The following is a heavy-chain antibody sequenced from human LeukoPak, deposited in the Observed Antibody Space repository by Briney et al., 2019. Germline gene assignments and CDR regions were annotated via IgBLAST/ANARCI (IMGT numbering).Heavy chain of an antibody. CDR1: GGSISSYY. V-gene: IGHV4-59*08. CDR2: IYYSGST. Sequence: SETLSLTCTVSGGSISSYYWSWIRQPPGKGLEWIGYIYYSGSTNYNPSLKSRVTISVDTSKNQFSLKLSSVTAADTAVYYCAMPLYYYGSGSYFFDYWGQGTLVTVSS. J-gene: IGHJ4*02. CDR3: AMPLYYYGSGSYFFDY. D-gene: IGHD3-10*01.